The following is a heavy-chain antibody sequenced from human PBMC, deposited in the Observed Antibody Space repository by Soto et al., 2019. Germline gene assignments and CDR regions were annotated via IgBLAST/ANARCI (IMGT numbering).Heavy chain of an antibody. Sequence: PGGSLRLSWAASGFTFSSYSMNWVRQAPGKGLEWVANMKPDGSDKFYVDSVKGRFIISRDNSKSTLYLQMNSLRAEDTAVYYCARHITMDPLLVYWGQGTLVTVSS. J-gene: IGHJ4*02. CDR3: ARHITMDPLLVY. CDR1: GFTFSSYS. V-gene: IGHV3-7*03. CDR2: MKPDGSDK. D-gene: IGHD3-10*01.